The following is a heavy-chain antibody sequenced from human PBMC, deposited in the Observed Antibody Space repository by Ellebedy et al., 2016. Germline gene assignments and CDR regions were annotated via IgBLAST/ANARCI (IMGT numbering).Heavy chain of an antibody. CDR3: ARDGGYDYYYYGMDV. D-gene: IGHD5-12*01. Sequence: SVKVSXKASGGTFSSYAISWVRQAPGQGLEWMGGVIPIFGTANYAQKFQGRVTITADESTSTAYMELSSLRSEDTAVYYCARDGGYDYYYYGMDVWGQGTTVTVSS. CDR1: GGTFSSYA. V-gene: IGHV1-69*13. CDR2: VIPIFGTA. J-gene: IGHJ6*02.